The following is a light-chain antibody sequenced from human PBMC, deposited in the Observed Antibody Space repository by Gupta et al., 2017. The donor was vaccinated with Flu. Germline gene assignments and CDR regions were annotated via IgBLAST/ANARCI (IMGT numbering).Light chain of an antibody. Sequence: QSALTQTAPVSGSPGQSITISCTGTTSDVGGYNSVSWYQQRPGTAPKLMIYDVSNRPSGISNRFSGSKSGNTASLTISGLQAEDEADYYCSSYTSGSTLVVAFGGGTKLTVL. V-gene: IGLV2-14*01. CDR3: SSYTSGSTLVVA. CDR1: TSDVGGYNS. J-gene: IGLJ2*01. CDR2: DVS.